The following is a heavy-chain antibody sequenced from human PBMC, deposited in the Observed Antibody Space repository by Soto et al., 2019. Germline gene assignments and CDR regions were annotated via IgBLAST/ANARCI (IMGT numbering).Heavy chain of an antibody. D-gene: IGHD2-8*01. CDR1: GYSFTDYH. CDR3: ARGDSTDCSNGVCSFFYNHDMDV. J-gene: IGHJ6*02. V-gene: IGHV1-2*06. Sequence: QVQLVQSGAEVKKPGASVKVSCKASGYSFTDYHIHWVRQAPGQGLEWLGRINPKSGGTSTAQKIHGRVTITTDTSISSATTELTRLTSVDTAIYYCARGDSTDCSNGVCSFFYNHDMDVWGQGTTVTVSS. CDR2: INPKSGGT.